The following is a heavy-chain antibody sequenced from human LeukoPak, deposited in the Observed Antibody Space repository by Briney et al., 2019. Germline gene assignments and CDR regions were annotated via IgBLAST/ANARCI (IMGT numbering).Heavy chain of an antibody. Sequence: GGSLRLSCAGSGFTFSDYGLHWVRQAPGKGLEWVAFIRYDGSFKYYADSVKGRFTISRDNSKNTLYLQMNSLRAEDTAVYYCARGARKGDDYGGFFDYWGQGTLVTVSS. D-gene: IGHD4-23*01. CDR3: ARGARKGDDYGGFFDY. CDR1: GFTFSDYG. CDR2: IRYDGSFK. J-gene: IGHJ4*02. V-gene: IGHV3-30*02.